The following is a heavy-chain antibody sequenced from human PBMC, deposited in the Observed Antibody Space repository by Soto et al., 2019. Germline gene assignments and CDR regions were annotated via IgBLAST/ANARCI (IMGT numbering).Heavy chain of an antibody. CDR1: GGTFNNYP. CDR2: SIPIFGTA. J-gene: IGHJ6*02. Sequence: SVKVSCKASGGTFNNYPITWVRQAPGEGLEWMGGSIPIFGTANYAQKFQGRVTMTRDTSTSTVYMELSSLRSEDTAVYYCASRYSSSWSLLSTGYGMDVWGQGTTVTVSS. V-gene: IGHV1-69*05. CDR3: ASRYSSSWSLLSTGYGMDV. D-gene: IGHD6-13*01.